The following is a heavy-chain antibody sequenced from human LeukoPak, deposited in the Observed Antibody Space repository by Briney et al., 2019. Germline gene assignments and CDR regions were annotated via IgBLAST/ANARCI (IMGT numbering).Heavy chain of an antibody. Sequence: GGSLRLSCAASGFTFSSYSMNWVRQAPGKGLEWVSVIYSGGSTYYADSVKGRFTISRDNSKNTLYLQMNSLRAEDTAVYYCARDRSSSWYWFDYWGQGTLVTVSS. D-gene: IGHD6-13*01. CDR1: GFTFSSYS. CDR2: IYSGGST. CDR3: ARDRSSSWYWFDY. V-gene: IGHV3-66*01. J-gene: IGHJ4*02.